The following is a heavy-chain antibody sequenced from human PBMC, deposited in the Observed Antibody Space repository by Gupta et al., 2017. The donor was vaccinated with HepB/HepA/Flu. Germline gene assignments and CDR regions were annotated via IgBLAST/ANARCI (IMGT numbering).Heavy chain of an antibody. V-gene: IGHV1-2*04. J-gene: IGHJ4*02. CDR3: ARGGDSVRFLELTVPDY. D-gene: IGHD3-3*01. CDR1: GYTFTGYY. CDR2: INPNSGGT. Sequence: QVQLVQSGAEVKKPGASVKVSCKASGYTFTGYYMHWVRQAPGQGLEWMGWINPNSGGTNYAQKFQGWVTMTRDTSISTAYMELSRLRSDDTAVYYCARGGDSVRFLELTVPDYWGQGTLVTVSS.